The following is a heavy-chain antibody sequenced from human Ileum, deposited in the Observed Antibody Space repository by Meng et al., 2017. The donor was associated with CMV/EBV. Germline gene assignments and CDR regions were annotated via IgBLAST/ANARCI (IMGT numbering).Heavy chain of an antibody. V-gene: IGHV3-48*04. J-gene: IGHJ5*02. D-gene: IGHD2-2*02. CDR3: ARESWDYCSSNSCYTQVINWFDP. Sequence: GESLKISCAASGFTFSSYSMNWVRQAPGKGLEWVSYISSSSSTIYYADSVKGRFTISRDNAKNSLYLQMNSLRAEDTAVYYCARESWDYCSSNSCYTQVINWFDPWGQGTLVTVSS. CDR1: GFTFSSYS. CDR2: ISSSSSTI.